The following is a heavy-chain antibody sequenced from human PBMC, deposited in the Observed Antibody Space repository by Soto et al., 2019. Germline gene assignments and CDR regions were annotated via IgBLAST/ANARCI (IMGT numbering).Heavy chain of an antibody. Sequence: EVQLLESGGGLVQPGGSLRLSCAASGFTFSSYAMSWVRQAPGKGLEWVSAISGSGGSTYYADSVKGRFTISRDNSKNTLYLQMNSLRAEDTAVYYCAKDEGYNYYYYYGMDVLGQVTTVTVSS. CDR2: ISGSGGST. CDR3: AKDEGYNYYYYYGMDV. J-gene: IGHJ6*02. D-gene: IGHD5-12*01. V-gene: IGHV3-23*01. CDR1: GFTFSSYA.